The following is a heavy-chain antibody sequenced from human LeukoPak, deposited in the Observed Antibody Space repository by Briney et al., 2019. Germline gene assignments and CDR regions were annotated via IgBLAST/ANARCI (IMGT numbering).Heavy chain of an antibody. CDR3: ARDRAVTQVWVEFDS. CDR2: IRDTGET. J-gene: IGHJ5*01. CDR1: GFSVSHYY. D-gene: IGHD3-16*01. Sequence: GGSLRLSCAGSGFSVSHYYMNWVRQAPGKGLEWVSLIRDTGETFYADTVKGRFTISRDNSKNTMYLQMNRLRVEDTAVYFCARDRAVTQVWVEFDSWGQGTLVTVSS. V-gene: IGHV3-66*03.